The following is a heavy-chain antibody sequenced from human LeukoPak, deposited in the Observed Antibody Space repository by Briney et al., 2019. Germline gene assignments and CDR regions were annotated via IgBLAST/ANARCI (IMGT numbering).Heavy chain of an antibody. V-gene: IGHV1-18*01. D-gene: IGHD5-18*01. CDR3: ARTLPLNGDTAMATDY. CDR2: ISAYNGNT. J-gene: IGHJ4*02. CDR1: GYTFTSYG. Sequence: PGASVKVSCKASGYTFTSYGISWVRQAPGQGLEWMGWISAYNGNTNYAQKLQGRVTMTTDTSTSTAYMELRSLRSDDTAVYYCARTLPLNGDTAMATDYWGQGTLVTVSS.